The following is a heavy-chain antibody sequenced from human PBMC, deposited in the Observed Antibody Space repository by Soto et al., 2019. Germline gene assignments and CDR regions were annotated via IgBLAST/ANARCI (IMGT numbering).Heavy chain of an antibody. J-gene: IGHJ4*02. CDR3: AKDRSSTSCYAFDY. V-gene: IGHV3-23*01. CDR1: GFTFRNYA. CDR2: ISGSGGTT. Sequence: EVQLLESGGGLVQPGGSLRLSCAASGFTFRNYAMSWARQAPGKGLEWVSAISGSGGTTHYAASVKGRFTISRDNSKNLLYLQMNSLRVEDTAVYYCAKDRSSTSCYAFDYWGQGSLVTVSS. D-gene: IGHD2-2*01.